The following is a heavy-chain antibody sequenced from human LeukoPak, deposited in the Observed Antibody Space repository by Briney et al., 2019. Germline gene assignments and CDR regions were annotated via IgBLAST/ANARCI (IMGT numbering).Heavy chain of an antibody. CDR2: VYPEDGET. D-gene: IGHD2-2*01. V-gene: IGHV1-24*01. CDR1: GYTLTELS. J-gene: IGHJ6*03. Sequence: ASVKVSCKVSGYTLTELSMHWVRQAPGKGLEWMGGVYPEDGETIYAQKFQGRVTMTEDTSTDTAYMELSSLRSEDTAVYYCATSAYQLHPNYYYYYYMDVWGKGTTVTVSS. CDR3: ATSAYQLHPNYYYYYYMDV.